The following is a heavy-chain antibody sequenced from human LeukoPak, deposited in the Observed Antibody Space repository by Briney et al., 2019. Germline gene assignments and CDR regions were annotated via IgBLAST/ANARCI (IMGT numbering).Heavy chain of an antibody. CDR3: ARDYLIAVEGAFDI. V-gene: IGHV1-18*01. J-gene: IGHJ3*02. CDR2: ISAYNGNT. D-gene: IGHD6-19*01. CDR1: GYTFTSYG. Sequence: GASVKVSCKASGYTFTSYGISWVRQAPGQGLEWMGWISAYNGNTNYAQKLQGRVTMTTDTSTSTAYMELRSLRSDDTAVYYCARDYLIAVEGAFDIWGQGTMVTVSS.